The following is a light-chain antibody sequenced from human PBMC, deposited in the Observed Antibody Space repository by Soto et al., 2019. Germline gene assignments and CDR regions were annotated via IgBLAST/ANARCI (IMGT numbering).Light chain of an antibody. J-gene: IGKJ1*01. CDR2: KVS. CDR3: MQGSRWPPWT. CDR1: QSLVYSDGTTY. V-gene: IGKV2-30*01. Sequence: DAVLTQSPLSLPVTLGQPASISCRSSQSLVYSDGTTYLTWFQQRPGQSPRRLIYKVSNRESGVPDRFSGSGSGTDFTLKISRVEAEDVGVYYCMQGSRWPPWTFGQGTKVEIK.